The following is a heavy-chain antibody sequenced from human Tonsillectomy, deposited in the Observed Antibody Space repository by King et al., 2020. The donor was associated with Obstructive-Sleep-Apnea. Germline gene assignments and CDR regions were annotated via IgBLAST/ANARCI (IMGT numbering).Heavy chain of an antibody. D-gene: IGHD6-6*01. CDR3: AEVIPRRIAARPPSYYYYYGMDV. CDR1: GGSFSGYY. V-gene: IGHV4-34*01. Sequence: VQLQQWGAGLLKPSETLSLTCAVYGGSFSGYYWSWIRQPPGKGLEWIGEINHSGSTNYNPSLKSRVTISVDTSKNQFSLKLSSVTAADTAVYSCAEVIPRRIAARPPSYYYYYGMDVWGQGTTVTVSS. CDR2: INHSGST. J-gene: IGHJ6*02.